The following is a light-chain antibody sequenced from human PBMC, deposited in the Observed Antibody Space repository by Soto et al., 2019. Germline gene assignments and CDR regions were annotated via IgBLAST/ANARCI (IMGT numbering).Light chain of an antibody. J-gene: IGKJ5*01. V-gene: IGKV3-11*01. CDR2: DAS. CDR1: QSLNSY. Sequence: EIVLTQSPATLSLSPGESATLSCRASQSLNSYLAWYQHKPGQAPRLLIYDASKRATGIPARFSGSGSGTDFTLTISNLEPEDFAVYYCQHRRNWPTFGQGTRLEIK. CDR3: QHRRNWPT.